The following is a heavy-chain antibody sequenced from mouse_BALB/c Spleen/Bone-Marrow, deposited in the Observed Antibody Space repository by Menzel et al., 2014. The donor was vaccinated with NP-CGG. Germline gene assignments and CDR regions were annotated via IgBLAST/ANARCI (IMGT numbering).Heavy chain of an antibody. J-gene: IGHJ3*01. CDR3: ASYYYGSSLFAY. V-gene: IGHV14-3*02. D-gene: IGHD1-1*01. Sequence: VQLQQSGAELVKPGASVKFSCTASGFSIKDTYMHWVKQRPEQGLEWIGRIYSADGNTKYDPKFQGKATLTADTSSNTAYLQLGSLTSEDSAVYYCASYYYGSSLFAYWGQGTLVTVSA. CDR1: GFSIKDTY. CDR2: IYSADGNT.